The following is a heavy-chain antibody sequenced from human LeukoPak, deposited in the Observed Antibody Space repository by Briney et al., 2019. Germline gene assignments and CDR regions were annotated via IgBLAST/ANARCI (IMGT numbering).Heavy chain of an antibody. Sequence: ASVKVSCKASGYTFTSYDINWVRQATGQGLEWMGWMNPNSGNTGYAQKFQGRVTMTRNTSISTAYMELSSLRSEDTAVYYCARGPYCSGGSCYLNGAYFDYWGQGTLVTVSS. CDR1: GYTFTSYD. CDR3: ARGPYCSGGSCYLNGAYFDY. J-gene: IGHJ4*02. V-gene: IGHV1-8*01. D-gene: IGHD2-15*01. CDR2: MNPNSGNT.